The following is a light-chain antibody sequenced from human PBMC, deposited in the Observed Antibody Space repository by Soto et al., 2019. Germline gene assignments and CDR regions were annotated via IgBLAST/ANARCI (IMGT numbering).Light chain of an antibody. CDR2: EVT. CDR1: SSDVGGYNH. V-gene: IGLV2-14*01. J-gene: IGLJ2*01. Sequence: QSALTQPASVSGSPGQSITISCTGTSSDVGGYNHVSWYQIHPGKAPKLIIYEVTSRPSGVSYRFSGSKSGNSASLTISGLQAEDEADYYCSSFTSKSTLIFGGGTKLTVL. CDR3: SSFTSKSTLI.